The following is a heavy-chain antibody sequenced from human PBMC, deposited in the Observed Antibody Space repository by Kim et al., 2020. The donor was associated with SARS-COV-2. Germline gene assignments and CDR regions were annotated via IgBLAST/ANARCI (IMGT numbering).Heavy chain of an antibody. J-gene: IGHJ4*02. CDR3: ARIRGRGSAETYADH. Sequence: GGSLRLSCAASGFTFSTYGMHWVRQAPGKGLEWVTIIWFDGSNKYYADSVKGRFTISRDNSKNTLYLQMNSLRAEDTAVYYCARIRGRGSAETYADHWGQGTLVTVSS. CDR2: IWFDGSNK. V-gene: IGHV3-33*01. D-gene: IGHD6-19*01. CDR1: GFTFSTYG.